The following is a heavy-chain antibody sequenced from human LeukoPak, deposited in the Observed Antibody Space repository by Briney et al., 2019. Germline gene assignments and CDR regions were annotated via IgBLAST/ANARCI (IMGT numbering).Heavy chain of an antibody. J-gene: IGHJ4*02. CDR1: GGSISSGGYS. CDR2: INHSGST. CDR3: ARVAAYYYGSGRPDY. D-gene: IGHD3-10*01. V-gene: IGHV4-30-2*01. Sequence: SQTLSLTCAVSGGSISSGGYSWSWIRQPPGKGLEWIGEINHSGSTNYNPSLKSRVTISVDTSKNQFSLKLSSVTAADTAVYYCARVAAYYYGSGRPDYWGQGTLVTVSS.